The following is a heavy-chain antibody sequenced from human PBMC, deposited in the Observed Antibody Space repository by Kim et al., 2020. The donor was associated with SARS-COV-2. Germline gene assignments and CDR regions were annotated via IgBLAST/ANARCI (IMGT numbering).Heavy chain of an antibody. CDR3: ARGSDYHGLDV. J-gene: IGHJ6*02. CDR2: ISPNNGAT. V-gene: IGHV1-2*02. Sequence: ASVKVSCKTSGYPFSGFYVHWVRQVPGQGLEWMGSISPNNGATKYAEASQGRVTMTRDTSINTAYLELSRLKSDDTAIYFCARGSDYHGLDVWGQGTRVTVSS. CDR1: GYPFSGFY.